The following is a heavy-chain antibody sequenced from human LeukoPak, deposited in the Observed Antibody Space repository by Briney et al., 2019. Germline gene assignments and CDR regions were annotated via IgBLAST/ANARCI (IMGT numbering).Heavy chain of an antibody. CDR3: ARGGGLAERNDI. V-gene: IGHV3-53*01. CDR1: GFTVSSNY. J-gene: IGHJ3*02. D-gene: IGHD3-16*01. CDR2: IYSGGST. Sequence: GGSLRLSCAASGFTVSSNYMSWVRQAPGKGLEWVSAIYSGGSTYYADSVKGRFTTSRDNSKSTSYIQMNSLRAEDTTVVYCARGGGLAERNDIWGQGTLVSVST.